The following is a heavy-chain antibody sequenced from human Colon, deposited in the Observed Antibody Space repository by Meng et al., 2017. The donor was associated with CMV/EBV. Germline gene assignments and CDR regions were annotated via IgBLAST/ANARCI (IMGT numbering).Heavy chain of an antibody. CDR1: GFTFSYYW. J-gene: IGHJ3*02. CDR3: AKVEGVYCTNVVCSMATGDDAFDI. V-gene: IGHV3-7*01. Sequence: GGSLRLSCAASGFTFSYYWMSWVRQAPGKGLEWVANIKQDGSERYYVDSVKGRFTVSRDNAKNSLYLQLSSLRAEDTAVYYCAKVEGVYCTNVVCSMATGDDAFDIWGQGTMVTVSS. D-gene: IGHD2-8*01. CDR2: IKQDGSER.